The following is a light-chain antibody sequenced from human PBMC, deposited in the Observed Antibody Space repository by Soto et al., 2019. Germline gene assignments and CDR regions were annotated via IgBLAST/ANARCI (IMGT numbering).Light chain of an antibody. Sequence: EVVLTQSPATLSLSPGEGATLSCRASQSIGNYLAWYQQKPGQAPRLLIYATSNRATGIPARFSGSGSGTDFTLTISSLEPEDFALYYCQQRSSWPFTLGPGTKVDIK. CDR1: QSIGNY. CDR2: ATS. V-gene: IGKV3-11*01. CDR3: QQRSSWPFT. J-gene: IGKJ3*01.